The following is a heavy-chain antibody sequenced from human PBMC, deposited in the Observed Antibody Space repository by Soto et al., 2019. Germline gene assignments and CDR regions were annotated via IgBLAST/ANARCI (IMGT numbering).Heavy chain of an antibody. CDR1: GFTFTSYS. D-gene: IGHD1-1*01. Sequence: GGSLRLSCTTSGFTFTSYSMHWVRQAPGKGLEWVATFWYDASAQRYADSVKGRFTISRDPSRGTLYLLMDSLRTDDTAVYYCVFGSWNQYSIDHWGQEIVVTVSS. J-gene: IGHJ4*02. CDR3: VFGSWNQYSIDH. CDR2: FWYDASAQ. V-gene: IGHV3-33*08.